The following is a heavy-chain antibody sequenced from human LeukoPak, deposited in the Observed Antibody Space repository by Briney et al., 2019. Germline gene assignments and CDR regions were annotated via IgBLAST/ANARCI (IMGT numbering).Heavy chain of an antibody. J-gene: IGHJ4*02. D-gene: IGHD3-9*01. CDR3: ARESAAGYDY. V-gene: IGHV4-59*01. CDR1: GGSISSYY. CDR2: IYYSGST. Sequence: PSETLSLTCTVSGGSISSYYGSWIRQPPGKGLEWIGYIYYSGSTNYNPSLKSRVTISVDTSKNQFSLKLSSVTAADTAVYYCARESAAGYDYWGQGNLVTVSS.